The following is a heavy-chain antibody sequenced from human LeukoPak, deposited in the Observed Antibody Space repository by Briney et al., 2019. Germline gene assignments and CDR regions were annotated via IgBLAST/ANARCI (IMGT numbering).Heavy chain of an antibody. J-gene: IGHJ4*02. CDR2: INPNSGGG. Sequence: GASVNVSCNXSGYSFTANYLHWVRQAHGQGLERMGRINPNSGGGDYAQKFQGRVTMTRDTSISTAYMELSSLRSDDTAVYYCARVSYGDDATPFDYWGQGTLVTVSS. CDR3: ARVSYGDDATPFDY. CDR1: GYSFTANY. D-gene: IGHD4-17*01. V-gene: IGHV1-2*02.